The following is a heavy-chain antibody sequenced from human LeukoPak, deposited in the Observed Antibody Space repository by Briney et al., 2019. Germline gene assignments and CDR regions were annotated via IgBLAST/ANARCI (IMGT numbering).Heavy chain of an antibody. CDR3: ARDLVGYSSS. V-gene: IGHV3-30*14. Sequence: GGSLRLSCAASGFTFRAYAMHWVRQAPGKGLEWLAVISNDGTIQYYADSVKGRFTISRDNSKNTLYLQMNSLRAEDTAVYYCARDLVGYSSSWGQGTLVTVSS. CDR2: ISNDGTIQ. CDR1: GFTFRAYA. J-gene: IGHJ4*02. D-gene: IGHD6-13*01.